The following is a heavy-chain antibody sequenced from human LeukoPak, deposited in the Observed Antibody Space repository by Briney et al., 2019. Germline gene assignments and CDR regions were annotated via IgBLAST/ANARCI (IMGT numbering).Heavy chain of an antibody. CDR3: AKPTSYYYDSSGFDY. Sequence: RPGGSLRLSCAASGFTFSSYAMSWVRQAPGKGLEWVSAISGSGGSTYYADSVKGRFTISRDNSKSMLYLQMNSLRAEDTAVYYCAKPTSYYYDSSGFDYWGQGTLVTVSS. CDR2: ISGSGGST. D-gene: IGHD3-22*01. J-gene: IGHJ4*02. V-gene: IGHV3-23*01. CDR1: GFTFSSYA.